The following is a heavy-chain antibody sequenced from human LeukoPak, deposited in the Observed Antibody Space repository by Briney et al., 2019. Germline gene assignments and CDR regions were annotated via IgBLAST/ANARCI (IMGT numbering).Heavy chain of an antibody. CDR3: ARGLDGDYVWEYGWFDP. J-gene: IGHJ5*02. D-gene: IGHD4-17*01. CDR1: GFTFSAYN. Sequence: GGSLRLSCAASGFTFSAYNMNWVRRAPGKGLEWVSSISSSSGYIYYADSVKGRFTISRDNAKNSLYLQMNSLRAEDTAMYYCARGLDGDYVWEYGWFDPWGQGTLVTVSS. CDR2: ISSSSGYI. V-gene: IGHV3-21*01.